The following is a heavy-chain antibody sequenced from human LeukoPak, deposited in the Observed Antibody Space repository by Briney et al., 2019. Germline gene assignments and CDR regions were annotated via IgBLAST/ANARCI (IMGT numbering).Heavy chain of an antibody. D-gene: IGHD4-11*01. J-gene: IGHJ6*03. CDR1: GYTFTGYY. CDR2: INPNSGGT. CDR3: ARGPNYSNFGSAYYYYMDV. V-gene: IGHV1-2*02. Sequence: ASATVSCKASGYTFTGYYMHWVRQAPGQGLEWMGWINPNSGGTNYAQKFQGRVTMTRDTSISTAYMELGRLRSDDTAVYYCARGPNYSNFGSAYYYYMDVWGKGTTVTVSS.